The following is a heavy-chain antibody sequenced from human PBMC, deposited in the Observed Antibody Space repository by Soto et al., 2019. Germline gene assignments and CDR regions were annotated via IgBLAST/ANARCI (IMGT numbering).Heavy chain of an antibody. D-gene: IGHD3-10*01. CDR2: MNPNSGNT. J-gene: IGHJ4*02. V-gene: IGHV1-8*01. Sequence: ASVKVSCKASGYTFTSYDINWVRQATGQGLEWMGWMNPNSGNTGYAQKLQGRVTMTRNTSISTAYMELSSLRSEDTAVYYCARRYQAFGRYYLDYWGQGTLVTVSS. CDR1: GYTFTSYD. CDR3: ARRYQAFGRYYLDY.